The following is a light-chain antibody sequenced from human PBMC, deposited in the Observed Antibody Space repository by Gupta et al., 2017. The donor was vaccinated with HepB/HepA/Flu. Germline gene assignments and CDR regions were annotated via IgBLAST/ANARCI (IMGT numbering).Light chain of an antibody. CDR1: QNIINW. CDR3: QHYDDYPWT. Sequence: DIQMTQSPSTLSASVGDRVTITCRASQNIINWLAWYQQKPGKAPNLLIYKASNLESGVPSRFSGSGSGIEFTLTIISLQLDDFATYYCQHYDDYPWTFGQGTKVEI. J-gene: IGKJ1*01. V-gene: IGKV1-5*03. CDR2: KAS.